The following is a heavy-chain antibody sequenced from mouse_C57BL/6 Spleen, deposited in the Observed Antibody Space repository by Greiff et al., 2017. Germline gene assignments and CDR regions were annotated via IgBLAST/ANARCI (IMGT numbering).Heavy chain of an antibody. V-gene: IGHV1-4*01. CDR1: GYTFTSYT. Sequence: VQLQQSGAELARPGASVKMSCKASGYTFTSYTMHWVKQRPGQGLEWIGYINPSSGYTKYNQKFKDKATLTADKSSSTAYMQLSSLTSEDSAVYDCARSYYGYAMDYWGQGTSVTVSS. J-gene: IGHJ4*01. CDR2: INPSSGYT. CDR3: ARSYYGYAMDY. D-gene: IGHD1-1*01.